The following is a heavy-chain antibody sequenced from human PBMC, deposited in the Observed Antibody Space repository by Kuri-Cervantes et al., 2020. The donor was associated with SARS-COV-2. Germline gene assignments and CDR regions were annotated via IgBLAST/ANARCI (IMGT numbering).Heavy chain of an antibody. V-gene: IGHV1-8*03. D-gene: IGHD3-9*01. CDR2: MNPNSGNT. CDR3: TRVDWATPRGAFDV. J-gene: IGHJ3*01. Sequence: ASVKVSCKASGYTFTSYDINWVRQATGQGLEWMGWMNPNSGNTGYAQKFQGRVTITRNTSISTAYMELSSLRSDDTAVYYCTRVDWATPRGAFDVWGQGTMVTVSS. CDR1: GYTFTSYD.